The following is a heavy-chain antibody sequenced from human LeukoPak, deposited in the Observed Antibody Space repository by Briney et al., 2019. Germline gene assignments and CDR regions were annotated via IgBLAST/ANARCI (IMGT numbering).Heavy chain of an antibody. V-gene: IGHV1-69*13. J-gene: IGHJ4*02. D-gene: IGHD6-6*01. CDR1: GGTFSSYA. Sequence: GASVKVSCKASGGTFSSYAISWVRQAPGRGLEWMGGIIPIFGTANYAQKFQGRVTITADESTSTAYMELSSLRSEDTAVYYCARELAVGSIAAHPWGQGTLITVSS. CDR2: IIPIFGTA. CDR3: ARELAVGSIAAHP.